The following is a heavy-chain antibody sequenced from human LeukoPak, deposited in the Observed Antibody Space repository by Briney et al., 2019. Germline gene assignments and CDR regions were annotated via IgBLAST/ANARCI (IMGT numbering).Heavy chain of an antibody. CDR3: ARGRESGYYYYYYMDV. D-gene: IGHD3-10*01. CDR1: GYTFTSYD. Sequence: GASVKVSCKASGYTFTSYDINWVRQATGQGLEWMGWMNPNSGSTGYAQKFQGRVTITRNTSISTAYMELSSLRSEDTAVYYCARGRESGYYYYYYMDVWGKGTTVTVSS. V-gene: IGHV1-8*03. J-gene: IGHJ6*03. CDR2: MNPNSGST.